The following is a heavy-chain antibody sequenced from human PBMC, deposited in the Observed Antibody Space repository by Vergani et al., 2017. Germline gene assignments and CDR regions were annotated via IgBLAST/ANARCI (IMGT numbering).Heavy chain of an antibody. CDR2: TIPAFGSI. V-gene: IGHV1-69*14. D-gene: IGHD2-15*01. CDR1: GGIFNDYG. CDR3: ATGLQIVGQRAYNWFDP. Sequence: QVQVVQSGAEVKKPGSSVKVSCKASGGIFNDYGFSWVRQAPGQGLEWMGGTIPAFGSINYAQKFQGRVTMTEDTSTDTAYMELSSLRSEDTAVYYCATGLQIVGQRAYNWFDPWGQGTLVTVSS. J-gene: IGHJ5*02.